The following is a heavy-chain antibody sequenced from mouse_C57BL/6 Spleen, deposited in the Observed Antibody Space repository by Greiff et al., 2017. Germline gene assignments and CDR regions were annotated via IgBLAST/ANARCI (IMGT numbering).Heavy chain of an antibody. CDR1: GYTFTDYE. D-gene: IGHD4-1*01. J-gene: IGHJ3*01. CDR2: IDPETGGT. CDR3: TRWEGFAY. Sequence: LVESGAELVRPGASVTLSCKASGYTFTDYEMHWVKQTPVHGLEWIGAIDPETGGTAYNHKFKGKAILTADKSSSTAYMELRSLTSEDSAVYYCTRWEGFAYWGQGTLVTVSA. V-gene: IGHV1-15*01.